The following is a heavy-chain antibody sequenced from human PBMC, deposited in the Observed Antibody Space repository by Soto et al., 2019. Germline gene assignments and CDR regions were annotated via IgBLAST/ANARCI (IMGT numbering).Heavy chain of an antibody. Sequence: PGGSLRLSCATSGFTFGNYWMHWVRQAPGKGLEWVSRMNSDGSTTNYADSVKGRFTVSRDNARNTLYLQMNSLRAEDTAVYYCATAEVDYWGPGTLVTVSS. J-gene: IGHJ4*02. CDR1: GFTFGNYW. CDR2: MNSDGSTT. V-gene: IGHV3-74*01. CDR3: ATAEVDY.